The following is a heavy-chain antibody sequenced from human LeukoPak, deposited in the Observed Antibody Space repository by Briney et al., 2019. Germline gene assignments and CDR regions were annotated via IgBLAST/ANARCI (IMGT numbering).Heavy chain of an antibody. J-gene: IGHJ6*02. CDR3: ATDRGMYQLLYYGMDV. CDR1: GYTLTELS. V-gene: IGHV1-24*01. Sequence: GASVKVSCTVSGYTLTELSMHWVRQAPGKGLEWVGGFDPEDGETIYAQKFQGRVTMTEDTSTDTAYMELSSLRSEDTAVYYCATDRGMYQLLYYGMDVWGQGTTVTVSS. D-gene: IGHD2-2*01. CDR2: FDPEDGET.